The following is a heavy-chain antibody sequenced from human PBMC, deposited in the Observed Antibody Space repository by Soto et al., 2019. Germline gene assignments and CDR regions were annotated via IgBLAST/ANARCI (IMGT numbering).Heavy chain of an antibody. J-gene: IGHJ6*02. V-gene: IGHV5-51*01. CDR1: GYSFTSYW. Sequence: PGESLKISCKGSGYSFTSYWIGWVRQMPGKGLEWMGIIYPGDSDTRYSPSFQGQVTISADKSISTAYLQWSSLKASDTAMYYCARTYYASDAGYYYSCMDVWGQGTTVTVSS. CDR3: ARTYYASDAGYYYSCMDV. CDR2: IYPGDSDT. D-gene: IGHD3-22*01.